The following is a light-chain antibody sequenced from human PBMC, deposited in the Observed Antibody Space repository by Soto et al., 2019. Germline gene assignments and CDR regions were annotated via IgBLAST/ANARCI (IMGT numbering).Light chain of an antibody. CDR2: ATS. CDR3: QQYGISPPMYT. CDR1: QSVSSSY. V-gene: IGKV3-20*01. J-gene: IGKJ2*01. Sequence: EIVLTQSPGTLSLSPGERATLSCRASQSVSSSYLAWYQQKPGQAPRLLIYATSSRATGIPDRFSGSGSGTHFTLTISRLEPEDFAMYYCQQYGISPPMYTFGQGTQLEIK.